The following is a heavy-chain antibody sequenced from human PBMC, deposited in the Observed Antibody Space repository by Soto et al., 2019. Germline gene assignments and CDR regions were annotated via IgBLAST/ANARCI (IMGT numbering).Heavy chain of an antibody. CDR3: ARQSGIAAAGTNYYYYGMDV. V-gene: IGHV5-10-1*01. D-gene: IGHD6-13*01. J-gene: IGHJ6*02. Sequence: LGESLKISCTASGYNFNNNRIGWVRQMPGKGLEWMGRIDPSDSYTNYSPSFQGHVTISADKSISTAYLQWSSLKASDTAMYYCARQSGIAAAGTNYYYYGMDVWGQGTTVTVSS. CDR1: GYNFNNNR. CDR2: IDPSDSYT.